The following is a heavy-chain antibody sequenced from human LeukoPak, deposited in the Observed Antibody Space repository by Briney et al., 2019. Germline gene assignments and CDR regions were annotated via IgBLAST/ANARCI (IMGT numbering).Heavy chain of an antibody. J-gene: IGHJ4*02. V-gene: IGHV4-31*03. Sequence: SETLSLTCTVSGGSISSGGYYWSWIRQHPGKGLEWIGYIYYSGSTYYNPSLKSRVTISVDTSKNQFSLKLSSVTAADTAVYYCARSRVTYYYDSSGYYLDYWGQGTLVTVSS. CDR1: GGSISSGGYY. D-gene: IGHD3-22*01. CDR3: ARSRVTYYYDSSGYYLDY. CDR2: IYYSGST.